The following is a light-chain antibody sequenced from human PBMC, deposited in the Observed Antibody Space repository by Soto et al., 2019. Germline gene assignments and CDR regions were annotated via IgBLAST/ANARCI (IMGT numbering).Light chain of an antibody. CDR1: SADVGTYSF. CDR3: CCEYAGTYSV. Sequence: QSVLTQPRSVSGSPGQSVTISCTGTSADVGTYSFLSWYQQHPGKAPKLLIYDVDKRPTGVPDRFSASKSGNTASLTISGLHAEEEANYYCCCEYAGTYSVFGTGTKLTVL. V-gene: IGLV2-11*01. J-gene: IGLJ1*01. CDR2: DVD.